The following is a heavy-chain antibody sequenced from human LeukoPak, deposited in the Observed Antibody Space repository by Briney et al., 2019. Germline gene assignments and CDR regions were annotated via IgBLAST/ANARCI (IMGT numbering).Heavy chain of an antibody. CDR3: AKTSGGYSYGPFFDI. CDR2: ITSSSTYT. CDR1: GFTFSTYN. V-gene: IGHV3-21*01. J-gene: IGHJ3*02. Sequence: GGSLRLSCAASGFTFSTYNMNWVRQAPGKALERVSSITSSSTYTYYADSVKGRYTISRDNAKNSLYLQMNSLRAEDTAVYYCAKTSGGYSYGPFFDIWGQGTMVTVSS. D-gene: IGHD5-18*01.